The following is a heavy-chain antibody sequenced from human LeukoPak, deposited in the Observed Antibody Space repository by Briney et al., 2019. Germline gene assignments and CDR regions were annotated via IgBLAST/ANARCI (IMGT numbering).Heavy chain of an antibody. Sequence: PGRSLRPSCAASGFTFSSYGMHWVRQAPGKGLEWVAVISYDGSNKYYADSVKGRFTISRDNSKNTLYLQMNSLRAEDTAVYYCAKDGDSSGWLPYYYYYGMDVWGQGTTVTVSS. CDR1: GFTFSSYG. CDR2: ISYDGSNK. V-gene: IGHV3-30*18. D-gene: IGHD6-19*01. J-gene: IGHJ6*02. CDR3: AKDGDSSGWLPYYYYYGMDV.